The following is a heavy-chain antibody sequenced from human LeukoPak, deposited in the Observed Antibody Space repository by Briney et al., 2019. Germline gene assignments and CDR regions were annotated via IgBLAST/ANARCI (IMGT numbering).Heavy chain of an antibody. D-gene: IGHD3-9*01. CDR1: GGSVSSGSYY. CDR2: IYYSGST. CDR3: ARVLDVLRYFDWLRQGRNWYFDL. V-gene: IGHV4-61*01. J-gene: IGHJ2*01. Sequence: SETLSLTCTVSGGSVSSGSYYWSWIRQPPGKGLEWIGYIYYSGSTNYNPSLKSRVTISVDTSKNQFSLKLSSVTAADTAVYYCARVLDVLRYFDWLRQGRNWYFDLWGRGTLVTVSS.